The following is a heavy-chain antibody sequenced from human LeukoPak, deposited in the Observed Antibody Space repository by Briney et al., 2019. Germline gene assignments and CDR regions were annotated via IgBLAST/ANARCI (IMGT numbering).Heavy chain of an antibody. V-gene: IGHV3-74*01. CDR2: ISGDGSTT. CDR1: GFTFSSDW. D-gene: IGHD4-23*01. CDR3: ARVNYGGNFDY. Sequence: GGSLRLSCAASGFTFSSDWMHWVRRAPGKGLVWVSRISGDGSTTTYADSVKGRFTISRDNAKNTLYLQMNSLRADDTAVYYCARVNYGGNFDYWGRGTLVTVSS. J-gene: IGHJ4*02.